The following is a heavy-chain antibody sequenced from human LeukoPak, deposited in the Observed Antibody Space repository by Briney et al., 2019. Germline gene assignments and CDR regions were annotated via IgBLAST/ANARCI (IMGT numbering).Heavy chain of an antibody. CDR1: GYSFTSYW. D-gene: IGHD3-10*01. CDR2: IYPGDSDT. J-gene: IGHJ4*02. V-gene: IGHV5-51*01. Sequence: GESLKISCKGSGYSFTSYWIGWVRQMPGKGLEWMGIIYPGDSDTRYSPSFQGQVTISADKSISTAYLQWSSLKASDTAMYYCARLSYYGSGSSGGFDYWGQGTLVTVSS. CDR3: ARLSYYGSGSSGGFDY.